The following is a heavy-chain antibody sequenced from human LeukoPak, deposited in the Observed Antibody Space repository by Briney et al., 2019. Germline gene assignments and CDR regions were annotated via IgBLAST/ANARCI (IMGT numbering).Heavy chain of an antibody. J-gene: IGHJ4*02. CDR2: ISYDGSNK. V-gene: IGHV3-30*03. D-gene: IGHD5-24*01. CDR1: GFTFSSSG. CDR3: ARGISDVYNY. Sequence: GGSLRLSCAASGFTFSSSGMHWVRQAPGKGLEWVAVISYDGSNKYYADSVKGRFTFSRDNSKNTLYPQMNSLRDEDTAVYYCARGISDVYNYWGQGTLVTVSS.